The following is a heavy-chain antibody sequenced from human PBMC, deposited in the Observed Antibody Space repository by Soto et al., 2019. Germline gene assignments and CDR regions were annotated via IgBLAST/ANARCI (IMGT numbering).Heavy chain of an antibody. CDR1: GGSISSGGYY. CDR3: ARERDDSSDWNAFDI. J-gene: IGHJ3*02. D-gene: IGHD3-22*01. Sequence: QVQLQESGPGLVKPSQTLSLTCTVSGGSISSGGYYWSWIRQHPGKGLEWIGYIYYSGSTYYNPSLKRRVTISVDTSKNQFSLKLSSVTAADTAVYYCARERDDSSDWNAFDIWGQGTMVTVSS. V-gene: IGHV4-31*03. CDR2: IYYSGST.